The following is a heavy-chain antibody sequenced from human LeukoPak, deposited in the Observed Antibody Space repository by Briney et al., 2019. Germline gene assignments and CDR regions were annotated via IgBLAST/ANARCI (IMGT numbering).Heavy chain of an antibody. CDR3: ARGTNMVFSLHYYGMDV. Sequence: PSETLSLTCIVSGGSVTFSSYYWGWIRQPPGKGLEWIGYIYYSGSTNYNPSLKSRVTISVDTSKNQFSLKLSSVTAADTAVYYYARGTNMVFSLHYYGMDVWGQGTTVTVSS. CDR2: IYYSGST. D-gene: IGHD2-8*01. V-gene: IGHV4-61*01. J-gene: IGHJ6*02. CDR1: GGSVTFSSYY.